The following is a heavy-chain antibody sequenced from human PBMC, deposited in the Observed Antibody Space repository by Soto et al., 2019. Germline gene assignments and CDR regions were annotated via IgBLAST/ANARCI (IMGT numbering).Heavy chain of an antibody. V-gene: IGHV1-18*01. J-gene: IGHJ3*02. CDR3: VKDSSLKSSIVASAFDI. CDR2: ISAYNGNT. CDR1: GYSFTSYG. Sequence: ASVKGACKASGYSFTSYGISWVRQTPGQGLEWMGWISAYNGNTNYAQKLQGRVTMTTDTSTSTAYMELRSLRSEDTALYYCVKDSSLKSSIVASAFDIWGQGTMVTVSS. D-gene: IGHD5-12*01.